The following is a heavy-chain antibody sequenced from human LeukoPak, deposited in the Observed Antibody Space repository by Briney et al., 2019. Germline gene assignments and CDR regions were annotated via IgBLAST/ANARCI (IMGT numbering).Heavy chain of an antibody. V-gene: IGHV1-18*01. Sequence: ASVTVSCTASGGTFSSYAISWVRQAPGQGLEWMGWISAYNGSTNYAQKLQGRVTMTTDTSTSTAYMELRSLRSDDTAVYYCARSGYYGSGSYPGAQNDYWGQGTLVTVSS. J-gene: IGHJ4*02. CDR2: ISAYNGST. CDR1: GGTFSSYA. CDR3: ARSGYYGSGSYPGAQNDY. D-gene: IGHD3-10*01.